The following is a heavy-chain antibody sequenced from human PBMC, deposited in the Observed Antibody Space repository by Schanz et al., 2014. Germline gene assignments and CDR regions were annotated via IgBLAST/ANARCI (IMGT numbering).Heavy chain of an antibody. Sequence: QVPLEESGPGLVKPSETLSLTCTVSGGSISSYYWSWIRQPAGKGLEWIGRIYTSGSTNYNPSLKSRVTMPVDTSKTQFPLKXXXXXAADTAXXXXXXXXXXXPPDDIIVVPAXXXXXXWGQGTLVTVSS. V-gene: IGHV4-4*07. D-gene: IGHD2-2*01. J-gene: IGHJ4*02. CDR1: GGSISSYY. CDR3: XXXXXXXPPDDIIVVPAXXXXXX. CDR2: IYTSGST.